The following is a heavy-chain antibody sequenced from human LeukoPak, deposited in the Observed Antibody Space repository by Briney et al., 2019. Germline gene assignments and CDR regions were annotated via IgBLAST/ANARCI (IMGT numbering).Heavy chain of an antibody. J-gene: IGHJ4*02. V-gene: IGHV4-38-2*02. D-gene: IGHD6-19*01. CDR3: ARAETYSSGWYDAFFDY. CDR2: IFHSGNS. CDR1: GYSMSSGYY. Sequence: SETLSLTCTVSGYSMSSGYYWGWIRQPPGKGLQWIGSIFHSGNSYYNPSLKSRVTISVDTSKNQFSLKVNSVTAADTAVYYCARAETYSSGWYDAFFDYWGQGTLVTVSS.